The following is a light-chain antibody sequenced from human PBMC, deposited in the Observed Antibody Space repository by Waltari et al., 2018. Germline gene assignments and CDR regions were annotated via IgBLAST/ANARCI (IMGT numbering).Light chain of an antibody. Sequence: QSVLTQPPSMSGAPGQRVPISCTGSTSNIGIGYEVHWYQKRPGTAPKLLIFGNNNRPSGVPDRFSGSKSGTSASLAITGLQAEDEAEYYCQSFDSSLSGPVFGGGTKLTVL. J-gene: IGLJ3*02. CDR1: TSNIGIGYE. V-gene: IGLV1-40*01. CDR3: QSFDSSLSGPV. CDR2: GNN.